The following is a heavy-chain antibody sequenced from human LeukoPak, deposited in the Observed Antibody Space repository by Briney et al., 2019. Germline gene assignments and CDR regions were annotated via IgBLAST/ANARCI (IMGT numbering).Heavy chain of an antibody. CDR1: GFTFRTCG. J-gene: IGHJ2*01. CDR3: AKGWYFDL. Sequence: GGSLRLSCAASGFTFRTCGMHWVRQAPGKGLEWVAIDGTNTYYADSVKGRFTISRDNSKNTLYLQMNSLRAEDTAVYYCAKGWYFDLWGRGTLVTVSS. CDR2: DGTNT. V-gene: IGHV3-30*02.